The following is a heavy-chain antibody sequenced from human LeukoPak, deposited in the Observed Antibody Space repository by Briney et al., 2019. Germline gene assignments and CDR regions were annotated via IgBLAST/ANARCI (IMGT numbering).Heavy chain of an antibody. V-gene: IGHV4-59*08. CDR2: IYYSGST. Sequence: SETLSLTCTVSGGSISGYYWTWIRQPPGKGLEYIGYIYYSGSTNHNPSLKSRVTISVDTSKNQFSLKLSSVTAADTAVYYCARHAYYYDRSGSYEAFDIWGQGTMVTVSS. D-gene: IGHD3-22*01. J-gene: IGHJ3*02. CDR1: GGSISGYY. CDR3: ARHAYYYDRSGSYEAFDI.